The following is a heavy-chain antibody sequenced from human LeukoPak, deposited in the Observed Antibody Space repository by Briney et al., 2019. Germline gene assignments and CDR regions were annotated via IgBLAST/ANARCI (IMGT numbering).Heavy chain of an antibody. CDR2: ISSSSNII. Sequence: GGSLRLSCAASGFTFSNYNMNWVRQPPGKGLQWVSYISSSSNIIYYADSVKGRFTISRGNAKNSLFLQMNSLRAEDTAVYYCARDFAREFTIDYWGQGTLVTVSS. D-gene: IGHD3-10*01. CDR3: ARDFAREFTIDY. CDR1: GFTFSNYN. J-gene: IGHJ4*02. V-gene: IGHV3-48*01.